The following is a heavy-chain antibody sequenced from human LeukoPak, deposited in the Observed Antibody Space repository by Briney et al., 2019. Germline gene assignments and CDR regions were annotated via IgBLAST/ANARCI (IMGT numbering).Heavy chain of an antibody. D-gene: IGHD3-10*01. V-gene: IGHV3-21*01. Sequence: GGSLRLSCAASGFTFSSYSMNWVCQAPGKGLEWVSSISSSSSYIYYADSVKGRFTISRDNAKNSLYLQMNSLRAEDTAVYYCAREGSGTYYFDYWGQGTLVTVSS. CDR2: ISSSSSYI. CDR1: GFTFSSYS. CDR3: AREGSGTYYFDY. J-gene: IGHJ4*02.